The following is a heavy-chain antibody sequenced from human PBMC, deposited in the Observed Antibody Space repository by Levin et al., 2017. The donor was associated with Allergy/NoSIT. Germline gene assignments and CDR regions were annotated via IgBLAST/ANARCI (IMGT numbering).Heavy chain of an antibody. Sequence: SGPTLVKPTETLTLTCTVSGFSLSNARMGVSWIRQPPGKALEWLAHIFSNDEKSYSTSLKSRLTISKDTSKSQVVLTMTNMDPVDTATYYCARIREPYSNYGIDYWGQGTLVTVSS. V-gene: IGHV2-26*01. J-gene: IGHJ4*02. CDR1: GFSLSNARMG. CDR2: IFSNDEK. CDR3: ARIREPYSNYGIDY. D-gene: IGHD4-11*01.